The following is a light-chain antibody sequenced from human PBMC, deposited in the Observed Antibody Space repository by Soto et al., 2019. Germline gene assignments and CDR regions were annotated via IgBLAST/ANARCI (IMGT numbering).Light chain of an antibody. CDR2: GNS. J-gene: IGLJ1*01. V-gene: IGLV1-44*01. CDR1: NSNIGNNK. Sequence: QSVLTQPPSASGTPGQRVTISCSGSNSNIGNNKVNWYQQLAGTAPKLLIYGNSQRPSGVPDRFSGSYSGTSASLAISGLQSEDEADYYCGAWDDSLNGFYVFGTGTKVTVL. CDR3: GAWDDSLNGFYV.